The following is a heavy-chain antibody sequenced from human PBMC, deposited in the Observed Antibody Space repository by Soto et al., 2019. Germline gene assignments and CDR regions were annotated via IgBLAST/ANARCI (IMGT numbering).Heavy chain of an antibody. CDR2: INAGNGNT. CDR3: ARDKEMRGSYHDWFDT. J-gene: IGHJ5*02. CDR1: GYTFTSYA. Sequence: ASVKVSCKASGYTFTSYAMHWVRQAPGQRLEWMGWINAGNGNTKYSQKFQGRVTITRDTSASTAYMELSSLRSEDTAVYYCARDKEMRGSYHDWFDTWGQGTLVTVSS. D-gene: IGHD1-26*01. V-gene: IGHV1-3*01.